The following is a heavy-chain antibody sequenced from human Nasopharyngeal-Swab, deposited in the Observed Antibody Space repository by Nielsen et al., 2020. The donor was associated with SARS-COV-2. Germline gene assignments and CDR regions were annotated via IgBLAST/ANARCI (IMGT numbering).Heavy chain of an antibody. Sequence: GESLKISCAASGFTFTNHYMTWVRQAPGKGLEWVANIKQDGGEKFYVDSVKGRFRVSRDNAQNSVYLQMDRLRVEDTAVYYCAREADLMGHDDAFDIWGRGTVVTVSS. V-gene: IGHV3-7*04. CDR2: IKQDGGEK. CDR1: GFTFTNHY. J-gene: IGHJ3*02. CDR3: AREADLMGHDDAFDI.